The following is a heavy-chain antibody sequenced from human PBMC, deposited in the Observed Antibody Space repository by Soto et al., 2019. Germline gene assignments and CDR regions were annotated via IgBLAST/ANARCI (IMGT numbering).Heavy chain of an antibody. D-gene: IGHD2-8*02. CDR1: GGSISSGDYY. CDR2: IYYSGST. Sequence: PAETLSLTCTVSGGSISSGDYYWSWIRQPPWKGLEWIGYIYYSGSTYYNPSLKSRVTISVDTSKNQFSLKPSSVTAADTAVYYCASSGPTGTYYYYGMDVWGQGTTLTVSS. J-gene: IGHJ6*02. CDR3: ASSGPTGTYYYYGMDV. V-gene: IGHV4-30-4*01.